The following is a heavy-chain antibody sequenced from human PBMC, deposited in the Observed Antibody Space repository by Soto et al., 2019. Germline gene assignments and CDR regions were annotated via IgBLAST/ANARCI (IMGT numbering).Heavy chain of an antibody. CDR2: ISFDGLNE. V-gene: IGHV3-30*18. Sequence: QVHLLESGGGVAQPGRSLRLSCAASGFMFNNYGMHWVRQAPGKGLEWVALISFDGLNEYYADSVKGRFTISRDNSRNALFLEMNSLGAEDSDVYYFAKGDWTDAPGYFDYWGQGSLVTVSS. CDR1: GFMFNNYG. J-gene: IGHJ4*02. D-gene: IGHD1-1*01. CDR3: AKGDWTDAPGYFDY.